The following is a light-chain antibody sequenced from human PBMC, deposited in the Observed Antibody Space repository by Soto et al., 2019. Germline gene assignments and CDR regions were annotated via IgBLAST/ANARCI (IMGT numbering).Light chain of an antibody. CDR2: GAS. Sequence: ERVMTQSPATLSVSPGERATLCCRASQSVSSSYLAWYQQKPGQAPRLLIYGASSRATGIPDRFSGSGSGTDFTLTISRLEPEDFAVYYCQQYGSSPSTFGQGTKVDIK. V-gene: IGKV3-20*01. J-gene: IGKJ1*01. CDR3: QQYGSSPST. CDR1: QSVSSSY.